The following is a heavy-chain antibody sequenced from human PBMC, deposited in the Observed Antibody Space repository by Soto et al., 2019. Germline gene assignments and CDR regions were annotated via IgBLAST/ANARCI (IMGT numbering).Heavy chain of an antibody. CDR3: ARLSQILPVETFSTHSMDV. CDR2: IHSSGYT. Sequence: PSETLSLTCSVSGGSVDNYHWSWVRRPPGRGLEWVGYIHSSGYTNYNPSLRSRLTLSVDTSKNQFSLTVSPVTATATAVSYCARLSQILPVETFSTHSMDVWGQGITVTV. CDR1: GGSVDNYH. V-gene: IGHV4-59*02. J-gene: IGHJ6*02. D-gene: IGHD2-15*01.